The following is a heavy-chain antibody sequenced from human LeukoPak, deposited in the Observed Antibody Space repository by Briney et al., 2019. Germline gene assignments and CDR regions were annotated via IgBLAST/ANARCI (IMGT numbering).Heavy chain of an antibody. J-gene: IGHJ4*02. V-gene: IGHV4-59*01. D-gene: IGHD1-26*01. CDR1: GGSISSYY. CDR3: ARNREGSSNFDY. CDR2: IYYSGST. Sequence: SETLSLTCTVSGGSISSYYWSWIRQPPGKGLEWIGYIYYSGSTNYNPSLKSRVTISVDTSKNQFSLKLSSVTAADTAVYYCARNREGSSNFDYWGQGTLVTVSS.